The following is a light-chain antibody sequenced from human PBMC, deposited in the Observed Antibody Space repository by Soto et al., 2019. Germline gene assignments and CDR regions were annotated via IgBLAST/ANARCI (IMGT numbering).Light chain of an antibody. Sequence: QSVLTQPASVSGSPGQAITSSCTGTSGDIVSYNRVSWYQQHPGKAPKLIIYEVTDRPSGVSNRFSGSKSGNTASLTISGLQAEDEAEYYCSSYTNINTRACVFGTGTKV. CDR1: SGDIVSYNR. J-gene: IGLJ1*01. V-gene: IGLV2-14*01. CDR3: SSYTNINTRACV. CDR2: EVT.